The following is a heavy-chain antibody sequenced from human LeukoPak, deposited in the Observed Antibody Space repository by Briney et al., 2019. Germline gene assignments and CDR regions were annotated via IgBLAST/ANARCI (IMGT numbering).Heavy chain of an antibody. Sequence: GGSLRLSCAASGFTFSSYAMSWVRQAPGKGLEWVSAISGSGGSTYHADSVRGRFTISRDNSKNTLFLQMNSLRVEDTAVYYCAKGSSSSRPYYFDYWGQGTLVTVSS. CDR2: ISGSGGST. D-gene: IGHD6-6*01. V-gene: IGHV3-23*01. CDR3: AKGSSSSRPYYFDY. CDR1: GFTFSSYA. J-gene: IGHJ4*02.